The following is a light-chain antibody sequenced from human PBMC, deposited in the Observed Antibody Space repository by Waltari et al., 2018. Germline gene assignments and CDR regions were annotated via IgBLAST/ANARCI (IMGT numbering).Light chain of an antibody. CDR2: NTS. CDR3: LLYYGGVWV. J-gene: IGLJ3*02. Sequence: QTVVTQEPSLTVSPGGTVTLTCASSTGAVTSGFYPNWFQQKPGQAPRTLIYNTSNKPSWTPARFSGSLLGGKAALTLSGVQPEDEAEYFCLLYYGGVWVFGGGTKLTVL. V-gene: IGLV7-43*01. CDR1: TGAVTSGFY.